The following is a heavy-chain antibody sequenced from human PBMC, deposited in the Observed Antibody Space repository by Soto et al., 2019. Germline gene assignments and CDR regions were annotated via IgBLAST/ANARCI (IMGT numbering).Heavy chain of an antibody. CDR2: ISSNWGST. CDR3: VKAARPVQRPFY. Sequence: GRSLRLSCSPSGFTFSSYAMHWVRQAPGKGLEYGSAISSNWGSTYYADSVKGSFTISRDNSKNALYLQMSSLRAADTALHHCVKAARPVQRPFYWRQGTLVTASS. D-gene: IGHD6-6*01. CDR1: GFTFSSYA. J-gene: IGHJ4*02. V-gene: IGHV3-64D*06.